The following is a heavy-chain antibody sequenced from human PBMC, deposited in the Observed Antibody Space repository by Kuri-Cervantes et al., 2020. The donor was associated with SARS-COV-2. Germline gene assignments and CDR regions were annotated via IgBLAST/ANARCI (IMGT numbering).Heavy chain of an antibody. Sequence: SVKVSCKASGGTFSSYAISWVRQAPGQGLEWMGGIIPILGIANYAQKFQGRVTITADKSTSTAYMELSSLRSDDTAVYYCARDHLVRGAPPFYWGQGTLVTVSS. CDR1: GGTFSSYA. CDR3: ARDHLVRGAPPFY. J-gene: IGHJ4*02. V-gene: IGHV1-69*10. CDR2: IIPILGIA. D-gene: IGHD3-10*01.